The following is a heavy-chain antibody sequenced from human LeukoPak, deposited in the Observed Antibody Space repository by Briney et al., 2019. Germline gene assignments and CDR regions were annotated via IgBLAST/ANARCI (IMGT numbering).Heavy chain of an antibody. D-gene: IGHD4-23*01. CDR3: ARGGTVVNRAYYYYYYGMDV. Sequence: ASVKVSCKASGYTFTSYDINWVRQATGQGLEWMGWMNPNSGNTGYAQKFQGRVTMTRNTSISTAYMELSSLRSEDTAVYYCARGGTVVNRAYYYYYYGMDVWGQGTTVTVSS. V-gene: IGHV1-8*01. CDR2: MNPNSGNT. J-gene: IGHJ6*02. CDR1: GYTFTSYD.